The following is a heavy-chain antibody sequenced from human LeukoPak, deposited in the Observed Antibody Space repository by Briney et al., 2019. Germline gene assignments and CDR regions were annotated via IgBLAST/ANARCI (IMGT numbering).Heavy chain of an antibody. Sequence: GGTLRLSCAASGFTFSSYGMSWVRQAPGKGLEWVSAISGSGGSTYYADSVKGRFTISRDNSKNTLYLQMNSLRAEDTAVYYCARESHGYCSGGSCYGLDYWGQGTLVTVSS. CDR2: ISGSGGST. CDR1: GFTFSSYG. V-gene: IGHV3-23*01. J-gene: IGHJ4*02. D-gene: IGHD2-15*01. CDR3: ARESHGYCSGGSCYGLDY.